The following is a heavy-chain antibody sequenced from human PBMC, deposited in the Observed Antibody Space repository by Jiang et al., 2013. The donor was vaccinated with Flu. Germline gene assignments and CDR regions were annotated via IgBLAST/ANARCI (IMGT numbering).Heavy chain of an antibody. CDR3: AREGRDFDFWTGYYPFDY. Sequence: GAEVKKPGASVKVSCKASGYNFTTYGISWVRQAPGQGLEWVGWITPYSGDTKHAQNFQGRVTMTTDTSTSTAYMELRSLRSDDTAVYYCAREGRDFDFWTGYYPFDY. D-gene: IGHD3/OR15-3a*01. V-gene: IGHV1-18*01. CDR2: ITPYSGDT. J-gene: IGHJ4*01. CDR1: GYNFTTYG.